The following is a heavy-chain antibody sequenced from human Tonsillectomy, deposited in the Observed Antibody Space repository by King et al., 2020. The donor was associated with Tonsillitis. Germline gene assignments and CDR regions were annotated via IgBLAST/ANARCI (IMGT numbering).Heavy chain of an antibody. CDR2: VFHTGST. D-gene: IGHD1-26*01. CDR3: AWVALGATTGWYFDL. CDR1: GDSFTDYY. J-gene: IGHJ2*01. Sequence: QLQESGPGLVKPAETLSLICTVSGDSFTDYYWTWIRQPPGKGLEWIGYVFHTGSTRYTPSLDSRVTMSLDTSKRQVSLKLISVTAADTAVYYCAWVALGATTGWYFDLWGRGALVTVS. V-gene: IGHV4-59*03.